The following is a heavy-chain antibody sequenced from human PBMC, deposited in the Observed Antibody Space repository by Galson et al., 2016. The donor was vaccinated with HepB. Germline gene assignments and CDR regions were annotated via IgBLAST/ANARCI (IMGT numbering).Heavy chain of an antibody. J-gene: IGHJ6*02. CDR3: ARDGRRGYDMDV. V-gene: IGHV3-48*02. CDR2: IASNRRTI. Sequence: SLRLSCAASGFTFSYYSMNWVRQAPGKGLEWVSYIASNRRTIYYADSARGRFTISRDNAKNSLYLQMNSLRDEDTAVYYCARDGRRGYDMDVWGQGTTVTVSS. CDR1: GFTFSYYS.